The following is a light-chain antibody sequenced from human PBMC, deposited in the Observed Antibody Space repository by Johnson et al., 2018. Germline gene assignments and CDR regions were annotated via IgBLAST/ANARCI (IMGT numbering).Light chain of an antibody. J-gene: IGLJ1*01. CDR1: SSNIGNNY. Sequence: QSVLTQPPSVSAAPGQKVTISCSGSSSNIGNNYVSWNQQLPGTAPKLLIYENNKRPSGIPNRFSGSKSGTSATLGITGLQTGDEADHYCGTWDSSLSAGNVFGTGTKVTVL. CDR3: GTWDSSLSAGNV. V-gene: IGLV1-51*02. CDR2: ENN.